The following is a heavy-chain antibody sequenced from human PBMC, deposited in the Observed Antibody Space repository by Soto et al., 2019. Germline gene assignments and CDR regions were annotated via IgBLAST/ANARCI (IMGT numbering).Heavy chain of an antibody. J-gene: IGHJ4*02. CDR1: GGCFSGYY. CDR2: INHSGST. D-gene: IGHD6-25*01. CDR3: ERSWGVSGPFDY. V-gene: IGHV4-34*01. Sequence: SETLSLTCAVYGGCFSGYYWSWIRQPPGKGLEWIGEINHSGSTNYNPSLKSRVTISVDTSKNQFSLKLSSVTAADTAVYYCERSWGVSGPFDYWGPGTLVTVSS.